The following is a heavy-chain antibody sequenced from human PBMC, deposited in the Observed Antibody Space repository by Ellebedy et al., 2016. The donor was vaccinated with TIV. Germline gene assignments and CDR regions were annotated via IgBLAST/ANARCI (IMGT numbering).Heavy chain of an antibody. CDR2: IYYSGST. J-gene: IGHJ6*02. D-gene: IGHD6-6*01. Sequence: SETLSLXXTVSGGSVSSGSYYWSWIRQPPGKGLEWIGYIYYSGSTNYNPSLKSRVTISVDTSKNQFSLKLSSVTAADTAVYYCARDRGIPLSIAARQYYYYYGMDVWGQGTTVTVSS. CDR1: GGSVSSGSYY. V-gene: IGHV4-61*01. CDR3: ARDRGIPLSIAARQYYYYYGMDV.